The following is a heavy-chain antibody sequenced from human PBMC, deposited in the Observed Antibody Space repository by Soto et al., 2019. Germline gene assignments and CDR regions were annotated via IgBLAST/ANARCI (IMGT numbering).Heavy chain of an antibody. V-gene: IGHV4-34*01. CDR2: INHSGST. D-gene: IGHD3-3*01. J-gene: IGHJ5*02. CDR1: GGSFSGYY. Sequence: QVQLQQWGAGLLKPSETLSLTCAVYGGSFSGYYWSWIRQPPGKGLEWIGEINHSGSTYYNPSLKSRVTISVDTSKNQFSLKLSSVTAADTAVYYCARGRGYDFWSGYQRGGFWFDPWGQGTLVTVSS. CDR3: ARGRGYDFWSGYQRGGFWFDP.